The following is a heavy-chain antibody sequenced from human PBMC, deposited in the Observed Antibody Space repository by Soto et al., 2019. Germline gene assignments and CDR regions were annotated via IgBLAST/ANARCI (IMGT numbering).Heavy chain of an antibody. CDR2: IYYSGST. V-gene: IGHV4-59*01. Sequence: PSETLSLTCTVSGGSISSYYWSWIRQPPGKGLEWIGYIYYSGSTNYNPSLKSRVTISVDTSKNQFSLKLSSVTAADTAVYYCARLAPRTYYYYGMDVWGQGTTVTVYS. CDR1: GGSISSYY. D-gene: IGHD6-6*01. J-gene: IGHJ6*02. CDR3: ARLAPRTYYYYGMDV.